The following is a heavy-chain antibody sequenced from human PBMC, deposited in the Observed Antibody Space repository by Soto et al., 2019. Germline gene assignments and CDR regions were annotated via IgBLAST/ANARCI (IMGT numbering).Heavy chain of an antibody. V-gene: IGHV3-49*04. J-gene: IGHJ5*02. CDR3: TRVRVVVPAADNWFDP. CDR1: GFTFGDYA. CDR2: IRSKAYGGTT. D-gene: IGHD2-2*01. Sequence: GGSLRLSCTASGFTFGDYAMSWVRQAPGKGLEWVGFIRSKAYGGTTEYAASVKGRFTISRDDSKSIAYLQVNSLKTEDTAVYYCTRVRVVVPAADNWFDPWGQGTLVTVSS.